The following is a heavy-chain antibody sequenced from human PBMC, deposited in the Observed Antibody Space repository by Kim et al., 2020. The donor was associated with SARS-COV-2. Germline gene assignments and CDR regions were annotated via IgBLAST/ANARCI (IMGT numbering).Heavy chain of an antibody. J-gene: IGHJ6*02. Sequence: SETLSLTCTVSGGSISSYYWSWIRQPPGKGLEWIGYIYYSGSTIYNPSLKSRVTISVDTSKNQFSLKLSSVTAADTAVDYCAADCSGGSGYSGAYYYYGMDVWGQGTTVTVSS. CDR2: IYYSGST. V-gene: IGHV4-59*01. CDR1: GGSISSYY. CDR3: AADCSGGSGYSGAYYYYGMDV. D-gene: IGHD2-15*01.